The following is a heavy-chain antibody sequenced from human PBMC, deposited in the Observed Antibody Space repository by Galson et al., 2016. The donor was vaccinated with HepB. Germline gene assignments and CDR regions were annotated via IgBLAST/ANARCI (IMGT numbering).Heavy chain of an antibody. CDR1: GFNFRDFH. J-gene: IGHJ4*02. CDR3: ASLWDVTTSDY. CDR2: IDRDTKKI. D-gene: IGHD1-26*01. V-gene: IGHV3-48*02. Sequence: SLRLSCAASGFNFRDFHMNWVRQAPGKGPEWLAYIDRDTKKIYYSDSVKGRFIISRDNGKHTLSLLMNNLRDEDTALDYCASLWDVTTSDYWGQGTRVIVSS.